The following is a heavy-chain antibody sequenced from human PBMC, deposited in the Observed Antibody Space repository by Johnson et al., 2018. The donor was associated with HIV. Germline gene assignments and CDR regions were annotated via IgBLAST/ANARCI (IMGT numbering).Heavy chain of an antibody. CDR3: ARERSLVRGVMPGAFDI. V-gene: IGHV3-20*04. CDR2: INWNGGNT. CDR1: GFTFDDYG. J-gene: IGHJ3*02. Sequence: VQLVESGGGVVRPGGSLRLSCAPSGFTFDDYGMSWVRQAPGKGLEWVSGINWNGGNTSYADSVKGRFTLSRDNAKNSLYLQMNSLRAEDTALYYCARERSLVRGVMPGAFDIWGQGTMVTVSS. D-gene: IGHD3-10*01.